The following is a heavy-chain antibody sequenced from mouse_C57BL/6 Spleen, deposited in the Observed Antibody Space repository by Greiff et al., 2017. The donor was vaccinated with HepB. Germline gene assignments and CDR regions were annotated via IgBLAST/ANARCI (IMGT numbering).Heavy chain of an antibody. J-gene: IGHJ2*01. V-gene: IGHV5-17*01. Sequence: EVQRVESGGGLVKPGGSLKLSCAASGFTFSDYGMHWVRQAPEKGLEWVAYISSGSSTIYYADTVKGRFTISRDNAKNTLFLQMTSLRSEDTAMYYCARAYGYDLPGGFDYWGQGTTLTVSS. CDR3: ARAYGYDLPGGFDY. CDR2: ISSGSSTI. D-gene: IGHD2-2*01. CDR1: GFTFSDYG.